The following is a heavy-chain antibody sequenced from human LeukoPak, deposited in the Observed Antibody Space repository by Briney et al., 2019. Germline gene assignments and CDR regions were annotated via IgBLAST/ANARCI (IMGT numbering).Heavy chain of an antibody. CDR1: GLIFTTYT. CDR3: ARPIGGSYYHSYGMDV. J-gene: IGHJ6*02. Sequence: PGGSLTLSCAASGLIFTTYTMSWVRQAPGKGLEWVSSISSTSDIHYADSVKGRFTISRDNAKNSLYLQMNSLRAEDTAIYYCARPIGGSYYHSYGMDVWGQGTTVTASS. V-gene: IGHV3-21*01. D-gene: IGHD1-26*01. CDR2: ISSTSDI.